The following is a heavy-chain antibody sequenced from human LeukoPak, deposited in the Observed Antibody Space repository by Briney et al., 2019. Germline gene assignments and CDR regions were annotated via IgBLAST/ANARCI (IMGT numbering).Heavy chain of an antibody. J-gene: IGHJ5*02. Sequence: GGSLRLSCVASGFTFNNYWMSWVRQAPGKGLEWVANIKQDGSEKYYVDSVKGRFTISRDNAKNSLYLQMNSLRAEDTAVYYCARDSGTTGEVKFDPWGQGTLVTVSS. V-gene: IGHV3-7*03. CDR1: GFTFNNYW. D-gene: IGHD3-10*01. CDR2: IKQDGSEK. CDR3: ARDSGTTGEVKFDP.